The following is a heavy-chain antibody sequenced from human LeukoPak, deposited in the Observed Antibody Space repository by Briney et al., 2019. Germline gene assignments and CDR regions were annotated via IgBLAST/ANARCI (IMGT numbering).Heavy chain of an antibody. CDR1: GYSFTSYW. CDR3: ARWNGDYVRSNWFDP. V-gene: IGHV5-51*01. D-gene: IGHD4-17*01. CDR2: IYPGDSDT. J-gene: IGHJ5*02. Sequence: GESLKISCKGSGYSFTSYWIGWVRQMPGEGLEWMGIIYPGDSDTRYSPSFQGQVTISADKSISTAYLQWSSLKASDTAMYYCARWNGDYVRSNWFDPWGQETLVTVSS.